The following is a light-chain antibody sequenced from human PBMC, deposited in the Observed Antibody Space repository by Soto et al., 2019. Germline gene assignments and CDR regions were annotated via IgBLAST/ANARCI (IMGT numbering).Light chain of an antibody. V-gene: IGKV3-20*01. CDR3: QQYGSSPPLT. CDR2: GAS. Sequence: EIVLTQSPGTLSWSPGERATLSCRASQSVSSSYLAGYQQKPGQAPRLLIYGASSRATGIPDRFSGSGSGTDFTLTISRLEPEDFAVYYCQQYGSSPPLTFGQGTKVDIK. CDR1: QSVSSSY. J-gene: IGKJ1*01.